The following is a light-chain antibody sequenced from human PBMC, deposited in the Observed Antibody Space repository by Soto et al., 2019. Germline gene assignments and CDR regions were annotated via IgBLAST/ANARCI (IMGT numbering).Light chain of an antibody. V-gene: IGKV1-6*01. Sequence: AIQMTQSPSSLSAYVGDRVTITCRASQGIRNNLGWYQQKPGKAPNLLIYAASSLQSGVPSRFSGSGSGTDFTLTISSLQPEDFATYYCLQDYNYPITFGQGTRLEIK. J-gene: IGKJ5*01. CDR2: AAS. CDR1: QGIRNN. CDR3: LQDYNYPIT.